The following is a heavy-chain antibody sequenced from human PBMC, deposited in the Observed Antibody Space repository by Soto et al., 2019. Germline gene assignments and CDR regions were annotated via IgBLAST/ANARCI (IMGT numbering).Heavy chain of an antibody. Sequence: QITLKEAGPTLVKPTQTLTLTCSFSGFSLITSGVGVGWIRQPPGKALEWLALIYWDDDKGYSTSLRSRLTITKDTSKNQVVLTMTNMDPADTATYYCAHTMALRIFDYWGQGTLVTVSS. V-gene: IGHV2-5*02. J-gene: IGHJ4*02. CDR3: AHTMALRIFDY. CDR1: GFSLITSGVG. CDR2: IYWDDDK.